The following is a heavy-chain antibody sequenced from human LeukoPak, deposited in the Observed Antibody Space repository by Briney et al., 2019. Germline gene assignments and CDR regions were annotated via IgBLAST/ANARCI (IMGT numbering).Heavy chain of an antibody. D-gene: IGHD6-13*01. J-gene: IGHJ4*02. Sequence: GGSLRLSCAAFGFTFSSYAMNWVRQAPGKGLEWVPAISGSGGSTYYADSVKGRFTISRDNSRNTLYLQMNSLRAEDTAVFYCARASSSWSQIDYWGQGTLVTVSS. CDR1: GFTFSSYA. CDR2: ISGSGGST. CDR3: ARASSSWSQIDY. V-gene: IGHV3-23*01.